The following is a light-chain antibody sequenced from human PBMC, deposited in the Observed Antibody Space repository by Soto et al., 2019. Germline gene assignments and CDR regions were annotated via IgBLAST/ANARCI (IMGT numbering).Light chain of an antibody. CDR3: QQYGSSPGT. J-gene: IGKJ1*01. Sequence: EIVLTQSPGTLSLSPGERATLSCRASQSVSSSYLAWYQQKPGQAPRLLIYGASSRATGTPDRFSGSGSGTDFTLTISSLEPEDFAVYYCQQYGSSPGTFGQGTKVDNK. V-gene: IGKV3-20*01. CDR2: GAS. CDR1: QSVSSSY.